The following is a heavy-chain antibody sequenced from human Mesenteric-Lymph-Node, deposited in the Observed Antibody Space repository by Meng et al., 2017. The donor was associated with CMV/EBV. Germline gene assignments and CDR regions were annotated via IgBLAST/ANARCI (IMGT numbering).Heavy chain of an antibody. D-gene: IGHD1-1*01. CDR1: EFTFSSYE. V-gene: IGHV3-48*03. Sequence: GGSLRLSCAASEFTFSSYEMNWVRQAPGKGLEWVSYISGGRSSVSYADSVKGRFTISRDNAKNSLYLQMDSLRVDDTAVYYCARRPKVRGLDVWGQGTTVTVSS. CDR3: ARRPKVRGLDV. CDR2: ISGGRSSV. J-gene: IGHJ6*02.